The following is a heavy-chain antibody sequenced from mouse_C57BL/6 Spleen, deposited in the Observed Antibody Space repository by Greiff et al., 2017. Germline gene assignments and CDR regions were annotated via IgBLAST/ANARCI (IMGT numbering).Heavy chain of an antibody. CDR1: GYTFTDYE. CDR2: IDPETGGT. V-gene: IGHV1-15*01. J-gene: IGHJ2*01. CDR3: TREDGYDGTCDY. D-gene: IGHD2-2*01. Sequence: PMQQSGAELVRPGASVTLSCKASGYTFTDYEMHWVKQTPVHGLEWIGAIDPETGGTAYNQKFKGKAILTADKSSSTAYMELRSLTSEDSAVYYCTREDGYDGTCDYWGQGTTLTVSS.